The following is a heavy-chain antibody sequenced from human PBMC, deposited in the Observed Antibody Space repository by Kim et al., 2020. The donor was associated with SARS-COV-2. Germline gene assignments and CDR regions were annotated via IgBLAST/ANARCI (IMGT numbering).Heavy chain of an antibody. Sequence: GGSLRLSCAASGFTFSIYAMSWVRQAPGKGLEWVSVVSSGGDNTDYADPVKGRFTISRDNSKKTLYLQMNSLRVEDTAIYYCAKDGGYDLHAFDIWGQGTMVTVSS. D-gene: IGHD3-3*01. J-gene: IGHJ3*02. CDR1: GFTFSIYA. V-gene: IGHV3-23*01. CDR3: AKDGGYDLHAFDI. CDR2: VSSGGDNT.